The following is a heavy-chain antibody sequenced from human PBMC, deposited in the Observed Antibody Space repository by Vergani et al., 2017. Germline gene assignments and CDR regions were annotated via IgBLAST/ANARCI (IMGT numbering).Heavy chain of an antibody. V-gene: IGHV1-2*02. CDR3: ARDSRQGSGSPDY. Sequence: QVQLVQSGAEVKKPGASVQVSCKASGYTFTGYYMHWVRQAPGQGLEWMGWINPHSGGTNYAQKFQGRVTMTRDTSISTAYMELSRLRSDDTAVYYCARDSRQGSGSPDYWGQGTLVTVSS. J-gene: IGHJ4*02. D-gene: IGHD3-10*01. CDR2: INPHSGGT. CDR1: GYTFTGYY.